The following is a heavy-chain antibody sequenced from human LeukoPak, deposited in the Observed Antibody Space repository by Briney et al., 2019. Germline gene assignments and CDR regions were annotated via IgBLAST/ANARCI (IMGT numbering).Heavy chain of an antibody. Sequence: PSETLSLTCTVSGGSISGYYWSWIRQPPGKGLEWIGHIHYTGSTSYNPSLKSRVTISVDTSKNQFSLKLSYVNAADTAVYYCARYISSGLDYWGQGTLVTVSS. J-gene: IGHJ4*02. CDR1: GGSISGYY. CDR3: ARYISSGLDY. CDR2: IHYTGST. D-gene: IGHD6-6*01. V-gene: IGHV4-59*08.